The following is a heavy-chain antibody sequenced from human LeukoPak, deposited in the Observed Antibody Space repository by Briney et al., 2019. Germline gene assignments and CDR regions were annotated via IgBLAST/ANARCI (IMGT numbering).Heavy chain of an antibody. CDR3: ARGPYGSSWINNWFDP. CDR2: ISSSSSTI. Sequence: GGSLRLSCAASGFTFSSYSMNWVRQAPGKGLEWVSYISSSSSTIYYADSVQGRFIISRDNAKNSLYLQMNSLRDEDTAVYYCARGPYGSSWINNWFDPWGQGTLVTVSS. V-gene: IGHV3-48*02. CDR1: GFTFSSYS. D-gene: IGHD6-13*01. J-gene: IGHJ5*02.